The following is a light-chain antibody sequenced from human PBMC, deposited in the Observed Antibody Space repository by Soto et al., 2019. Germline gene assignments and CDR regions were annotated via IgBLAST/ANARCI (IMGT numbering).Light chain of an antibody. Sequence: ENVLTQSPGTLSLSPGERATLSCRASQSVTSNFLAWYQQKPGQAPRLLIYGASTTAAGVPDRFSGSGSGTDFTITITGLEPEDFAVYYGQQYGRSPLLYTFGQGTKL. CDR1: QSVTSNF. V-gene: IGKV3-20*01. CDR2: GAS. J-gene: IGKJ2*01. CDR3: QQYGRSPLLYT.